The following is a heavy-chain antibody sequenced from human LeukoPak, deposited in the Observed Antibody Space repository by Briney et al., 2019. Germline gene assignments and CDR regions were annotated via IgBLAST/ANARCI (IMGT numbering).Heavy chain of an antibody. V-gene: IGHV3-23*01. Sequence: GGSLRLSCAASGFTFSGCAMSWVRQAPGKGLEWVSAISGNAAGTYYADSVKGRFTISRDNSKNTLYLQMNSLRAEDTAVYYCAKDAVGDLRNNWFDPWGQGTLVTVSS. D-gene: IGHD6-19*01. CDR3: AKDAVGDLRNNWFDP. J-gene: IGHJ5*02. CDR1: GFTFSGCA. CDR2: ISGNAAGT.